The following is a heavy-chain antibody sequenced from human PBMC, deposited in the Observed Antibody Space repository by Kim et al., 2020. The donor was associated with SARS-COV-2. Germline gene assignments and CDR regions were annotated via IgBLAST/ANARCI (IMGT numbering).Heavy chain of an antibody. CDR1: GFTVSNYW. CDR2: INSDGRIT. J-gene: IGHJ4*02. Sequence: GGSLRLSCAASGFTVSNYWMYWVRQAPGKGLVWVSRINSDGRITNYADSVKGRFTISRDNAKNTLYLQMNSLRAEDTAVYYCERGDNYNTFDYWGQGTL. D-gene: IGHD4-4*01. V-gene: IGHV3-74*01. CDR3: ERGDNYNTFDY.